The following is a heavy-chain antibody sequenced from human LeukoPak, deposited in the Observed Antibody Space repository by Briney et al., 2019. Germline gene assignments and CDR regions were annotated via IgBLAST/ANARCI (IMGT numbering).Heavy chain of an antibody. V-gene: IGHV5-51*01. D-gene: IGHD2-2*01. Sequence: GESLKISCKGSGYSFTSYWIAWVRQMPGKGLEWMGIIYPGDSDTRYSPFFEGQVTISADKSITTAYLQWTSVKASDTAMYYCARQGWSSTAYYHIDVWGKGTTVTVSS. CDR2: IYPGDSDT. CDR3: ARQGWSSTAYYHIDV. CDR1: GYSFTSYW. J-gene: IGHJ6*03.